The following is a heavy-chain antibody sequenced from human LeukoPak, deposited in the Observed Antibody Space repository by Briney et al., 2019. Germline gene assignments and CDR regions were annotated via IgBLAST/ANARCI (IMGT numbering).Heavy chain of an antibody. D-gene: IGHD6-19*01. CDR2: ISAYNGNT. V-gene: IGHV1-18*01. CDR1: GGTFSSYG. J-gene: IGHJ4*02. CDR3: ARAISSGWSDYFDY. Sequence: ASVKVSCKASGGTFSSYGISWVRQAPGQGLEWMGWISAYNGNTNYAQKLQGRVTMTTDTSTSTAYMELRSLRSDDTAVYYCARAISSGWSDYFDYWGQGTLVTVSS.